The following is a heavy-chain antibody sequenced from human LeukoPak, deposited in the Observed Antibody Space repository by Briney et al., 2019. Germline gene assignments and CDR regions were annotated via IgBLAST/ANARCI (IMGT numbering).Heavy chain of an antibody. V-gene: IGHV3-23*01. Sequence: VGSLRLSCAASGFTFSSYAMSWVRQAPGKGLEWVSAISGSGGSTYYADSVKGRFTISRDNSKNTLYLQMNSLRADDTAVYYCAKDQAYYYNSSGYYYLDYWRQGTLVTVSS. CDR2: ISGSGGST. D-gene: IGHD3-22*01. CDR1: GFTFSSYA. J-gene: IGHJ4*02. CDR3: AKDQAYYYNSSGYYYLDY.